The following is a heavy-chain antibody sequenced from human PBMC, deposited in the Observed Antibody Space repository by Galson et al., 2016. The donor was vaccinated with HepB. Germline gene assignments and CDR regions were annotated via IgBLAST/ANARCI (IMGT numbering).Heavy chain of an antibody. CDR3: ATGIVVAGRMYYYYMDV. CDR1: GGSISGSNYY. CDR2: MCYSGST. Sequence: SETLSLTCNVSGGSISGSNYYWGWIRQPPGRGLEWIGSMCYSGSTNYNPSLESRVTISVDTSKNHLSLSLSSVTAADTAVYYCATGIVVAGRMYYYYMDVWGKGTSVTVSS. J-gene: IGHJ6*03. V-gene: IGHV4-39*01. D-gene: IGHD6-19*01.